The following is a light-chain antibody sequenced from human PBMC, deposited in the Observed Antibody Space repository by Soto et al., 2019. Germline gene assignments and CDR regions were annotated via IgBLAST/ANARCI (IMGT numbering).Light chain of an antibody. J-gene: IGKJ1*01. CDR2: GAS. V-gene: IGKV3-20*01. Sequence: EFVLTQSPGTLSLSPGERATLSCRASQTVRNNYLAWYQQKPGQPPRLLIYGASRRATGIPDRFSGSGSGTDFTLTISSLEPEDFPMYYCQKYDGNGTLRQGTKVDI. CDR1: QTVRNNY. CDR3: QKYDGNGT.